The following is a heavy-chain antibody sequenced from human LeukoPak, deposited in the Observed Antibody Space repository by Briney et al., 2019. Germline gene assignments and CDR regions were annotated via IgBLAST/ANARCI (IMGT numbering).Heavy chain of an antibody. J-gene: IGHJ4*02. CDR1: GGIVSTNY. Sequence: GGSLRLSCVASGGIVSTNYMSWVRQAPGKGLEWVAVIYSGGSTCYADSVKGRFTISRDNSKNTLYLQMNTLRAEDTGVYYCGRDRHLALYYWGQGTLVTVSS. V-gene: IGHV3-66*01. CDR3: GRDRHLALYY. D-gene: IGHD5-12*01. CDR2: IYSGGST.